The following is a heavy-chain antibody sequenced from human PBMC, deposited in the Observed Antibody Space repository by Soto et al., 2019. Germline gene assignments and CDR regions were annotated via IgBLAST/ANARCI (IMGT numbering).Heavy chain of an antibody. V-gene: IGHV4-59*01. CDR1: GGSINSYY. D-gene: IGHD2-8*02. J-gene: IGHJ3*02. Sequence: QVQLQESGPGLVKPSETLSLTCTVSGGSINSYYWTWIRQPPGKGLEWVGYVYYTGSTSYNPSLRGRATISLDSSKNLFSLKLTSVTIADTAVYYSTRSSTGYAFDIWGQGPMVTVSS. CDR2: VYYTGST. CDR3: TRSSTGYAFDI.